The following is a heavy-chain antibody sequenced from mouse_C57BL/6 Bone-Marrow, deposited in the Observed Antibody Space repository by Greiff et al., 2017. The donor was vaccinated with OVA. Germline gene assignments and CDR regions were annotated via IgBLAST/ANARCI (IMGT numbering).Heavy chain of an antibody. CDR3: ARHTRRGFAY. Sequence: EVQGVESGGDLVKPGGSLKLSCAASGFTFSSYGMSWVRQTPDKRLEWVATISSGGSYTYYPDSVKGRFTISRDNAKNTLYLQMSSLKSEDTAMYYCARHTRRGFAYWGQGTSVTVAS. CDR1: GFTFSSYG. V-gene: IGHV5-6*01. CDR2: ISSGGSYT. J-gene: IGHJ4*01.